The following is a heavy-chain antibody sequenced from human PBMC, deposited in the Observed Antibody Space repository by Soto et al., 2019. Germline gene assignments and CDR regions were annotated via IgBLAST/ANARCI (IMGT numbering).Heavy chain of an antibody. CDR2: IYHSGST. D-gene: IGHD2-2*01. CDR1: GGSISSGGYS. J-gene: IGHJ6*02. V-gene: IGHV4-30-2*01. CDR3: ARASGYCSSTSCDGALYYYYGMGV. Sequence: SETLSLTCAVSGGSISSGGYSWSWIRQPPGKGLEWIGYIYHSGSTYYNPSLKSRVTISVDRSKNQFSLKLSSVTAADTAVYYCARASGYCSSTSCDGALYYYYGMGVWGQGTTVTVSS.